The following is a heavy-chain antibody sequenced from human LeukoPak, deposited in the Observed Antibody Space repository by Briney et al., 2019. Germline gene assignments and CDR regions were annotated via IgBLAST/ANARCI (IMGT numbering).Heavy chain of an antibody. CDR2: IYYSGST. V-gene: IGHV4-39*07. Sequence: SETLSLTCTVSGGSISSSSYYWGWIRQPPGKGLEWIGSIYYSGSTYYNPSLKSRVTISIDTSKNQFSLKLSSVTAADTAVYYCARGGGVTYYDILTGPNWFDPWGQGTLVTVSS. CDR1: GGSISSSSYY. D-gene: IGHD3-9*01. J-gene: IGHJ5*02. CDR3: ARGGGVTYYDILTGPNWFDP.